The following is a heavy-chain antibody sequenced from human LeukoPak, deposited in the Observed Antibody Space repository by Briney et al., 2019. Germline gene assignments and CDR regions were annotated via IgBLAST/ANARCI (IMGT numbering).Heavy chain of an antibody. CDR1: GFTFSSYA. J-gene: IGHJ5*02. CDR2: ISYDGSNK. CDR3: ARGRYTSTNWFDP. Sequence: GGSLRLSCAASGFTFSSYAMHWVRQAPGKGLEWVAVISYDGSNKYYADSVKGRFTISGDNSKNTLYLQMNSLRTEDTAVYYCARGRYTSTNWFDPWGQGTLVTVSS. D-gene: IGHD1-26*01. V-gene: IGHV3-30-3*01.